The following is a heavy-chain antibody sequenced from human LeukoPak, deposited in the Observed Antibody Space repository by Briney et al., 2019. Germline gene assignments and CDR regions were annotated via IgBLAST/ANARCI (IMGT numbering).Heavy chain of an antibody. CDR2: IKPDGSET. Sequence: GGSLRLACAASGYSFSRFWMKWVRPAPGRGLEWVANIKPDGSETYYVDSVKGRFTISRDNAKDSLYLQMNTLRVEDTAVYYYLGSADLGWGQGTLVTVSS. D-gene: IGHD6-25*01. V-gene: IGHV3-7*01. J-gene: IGHJ4*02. CDR3: LGSADLG. CDR1: GYSFSRFW.